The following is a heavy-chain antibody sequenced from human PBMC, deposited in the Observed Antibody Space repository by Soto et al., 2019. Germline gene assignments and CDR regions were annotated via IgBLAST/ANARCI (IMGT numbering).Heavy chain of an antibody. Sequence: EVQLLESGGGLVQPGGSLRLSCAASGFTFSSFAMSWVRQAPGKGLEWVSAMSASGGSTYYADSVKGRFTISRDTSKNTLYLRKNSLRADDTAVYYCAKGAHGYVDYNDPWGQGTLVTVAT. D-gene: IGHD3-16*01. CDR1: GFTFSSFA. CDR3: AKGAHGYVDYNDP. J-gene: IGHJ5*02. V-gene: IGHV3-23*01. CDR2: MSASGGST.